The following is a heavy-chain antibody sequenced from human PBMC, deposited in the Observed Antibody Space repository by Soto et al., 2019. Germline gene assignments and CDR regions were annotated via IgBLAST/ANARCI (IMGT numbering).Heavy chain of an antibody. CDR3: VSDSSAGGYRYYYYYGMDV. Sequence: ASVKVSCKASGYTFTSYAMHWVRQAPGQRLEWMGWINAGNGNTKYSQKFQGRVTITRDTSASTAYMELSSLRSEDTAVYYCVSDSSAGGYRYYYYYGMDVWGQGTTVTVSS. CDR1: GYTFTSYA. D-gene: IGHD3-22*01. V-gene: IGHV1-3*01. CDR2: INAGNGNT. J-gene: IGHJ6*02.